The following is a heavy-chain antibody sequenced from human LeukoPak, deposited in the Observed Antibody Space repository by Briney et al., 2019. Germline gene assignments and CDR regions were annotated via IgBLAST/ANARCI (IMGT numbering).Heavy chain of an antibody. V-gene: IGHV3-74*01. J-gene: IGHJ6*02. D-gene: IGHD5-18*01. CDR1: GFTFSSYW. Sequence: GGSLRLSCAASGFTFSSYWMHWVRQTPGKGLVWVSRINNDGSSTRNADAVKGRFTISRDNAKNTLYLQMNSLRPEDTAVYYCVRGNTYDYYYYYGMDVWGQGTTVTVSS. CDR3: VRGNTYDYYYYYGMDV. CDR2: INNDGSST.